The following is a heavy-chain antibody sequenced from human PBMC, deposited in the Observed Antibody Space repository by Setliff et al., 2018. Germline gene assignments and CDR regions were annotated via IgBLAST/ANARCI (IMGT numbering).Heavy chain of an antibody. J-gene: IGHJ6*03. CDR3: ARASSGWYSAYYYYMDV. D-gene: IGHD6-19*01. CDR2: IHSRGTT. V-gene: IGHV4-4*08. Sequence: SATLSLTCTVSGGSSCSHYWSWIRQPPGKGLEWIGYIHSRGTTNYNASLASRLTISVDTAKNQFSLNLTSVTAADTAVYYCARASSGWYSAYYYYMDVWGKGTTVTVSS. CDR1: GGSSCSHY.